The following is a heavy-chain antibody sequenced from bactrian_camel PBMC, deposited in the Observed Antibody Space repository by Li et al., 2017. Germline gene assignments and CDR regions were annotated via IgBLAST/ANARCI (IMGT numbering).Heavy chain of an antibody. CDR1: GFTFSNNW. CDR2: LKWDGTDT. CDR3: ATLLTYCSGDYCASSDY. J-gene: IGHJ4*01. D-gene: IGHD2*01. V-gene: IGHV3S6*01. Sequence: VQLVESGGGLVQPGGSLRLSCAASGFTFSNNWMHWVRQAPGKGLEWVSTLKWDGTDTYYADFVKGRFTISKGNTMNTAYLQMDSLKSEDTALFYCATLLTYCSGDYCASSDYWGQGTQVTVS.